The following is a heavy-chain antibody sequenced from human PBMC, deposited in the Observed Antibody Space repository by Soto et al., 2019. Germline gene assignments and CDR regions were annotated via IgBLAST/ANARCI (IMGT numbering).Heavy chain of an antibody. V-gene: IGHV4-31*03. CDR2: IYYSGST. Sequence: TLSLTFTVSGGAISSVGYYWSWIRQHPGKGLEWIGYIYYSGSTYYNPSLKSRVTISVDMSKNHFSLKLSSGTAADTAVYYCADGDRSYSGMDVSGQGTTVTVSS. CDR1: GGAISSVGYY. CDR3: ADGDRSYSGMDV. J-gene: IGHJ6*02. D-gene: IGHD2-21*01.